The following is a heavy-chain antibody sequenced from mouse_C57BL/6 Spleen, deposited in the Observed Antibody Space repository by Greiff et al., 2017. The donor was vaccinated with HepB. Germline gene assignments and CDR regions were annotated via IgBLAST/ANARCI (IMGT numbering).Heavy chain of an antibody. CDR3: ARSVITTVVAQYYAMDY. CDR2: IDPNSGGT. J-gene: IGHJ4*01. CDR1: GYTFTSYW. D-gene: IGHD1-1*01. Sequence: QVQLQQPGAELVKPGASVKLSCKASGYTFTSYWMHWVKQRPGRGLEWIGRIDPNSGGTKYNEKFKSKATLTVDKPSSTAYMQLSSLTSEDSAVYYCARSVITTVVAQYYAMDYWGQGTSVTVSS. V-gene: IGHV1-72*01.